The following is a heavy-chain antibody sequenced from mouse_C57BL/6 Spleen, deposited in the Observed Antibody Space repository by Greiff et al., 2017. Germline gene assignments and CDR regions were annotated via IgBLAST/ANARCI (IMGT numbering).Heavy chain of an antibody. D-gene: IGHD2-4*01. CDR2: ISNGGGST. CDR1: GFTFSDYY. Sequence: EVKLMESGGGLVQPGGSLKLSCAASGFTFSDYYMYWVRQTPEKRLEWVAYISNGGGSTYYPDTVKGRFTISRDNAKNTLYLQMSRLKSEDTAMYYCARHLYDYDGAMDYWGQGTSVTVSS. CDR3: ARHLYDYDGAMDY. J-gene: IGHJ4*01. V-gene: IGHV5-12*01.